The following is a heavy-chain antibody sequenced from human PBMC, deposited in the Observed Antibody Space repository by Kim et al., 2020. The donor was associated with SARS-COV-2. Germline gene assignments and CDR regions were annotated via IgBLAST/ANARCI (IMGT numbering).Heavy chain of an antibody. CDR1: GFTFSSYS. CDR2: ISSSSSYI. CDR3: ARDDYDILTGYWPTDGMDV. Sequence: GGSLRLSCAASGFTFSSYSMNWVRQAPGKGLEWVSSISSSSSYIYYADSVKGRFTISRDNAKNSLYLQMNSLRAEDTAVYYCARDDYDILTGYWPTDGMDVWGQGTTVTVSS. J-gene: IGHJ6*02. D-gene: IGHD3-9*01. V-gene: IGHV3-21*01.